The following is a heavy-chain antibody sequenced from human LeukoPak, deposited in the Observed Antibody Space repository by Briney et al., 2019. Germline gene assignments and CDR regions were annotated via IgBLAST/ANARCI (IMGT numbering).Heavy chain of an antibody. CDR3: ARMHYFDY. CDR1: GFTFSTYS. Sequence: GGSLRLSCAASGFTFSTYSMNWVRQVPGMGLEWVSYISSSSSTIFYADSVKGRFTISRDNAKNSLYLQMNSLRDEDTAAYYCARMHYFDYWGQGTLVTVSS. V-gene: IGHV3-48*02. CDR2: ISSSSSTI. J-gene: IGHJ4*02.